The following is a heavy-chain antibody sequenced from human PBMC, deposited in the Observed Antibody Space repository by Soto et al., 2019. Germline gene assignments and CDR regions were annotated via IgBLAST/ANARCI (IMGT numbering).Heavy chain of an antibody. V-gene: IGHV4-39*01. CDR2: IYYSGST. CDR1: GGSISSSSFH. Sequence: QLQLQESGPGLVKPSETLSLTCTVSGGSISSSSFHWGWIRQPPGKGLDWIGSIYYSGSTYYSPSLKSRVTISVDTSKNQCSLKLSSVTAADTAVYYCARRERAAGTDWWFDPWGQGTLVTVSS. J-gene: IGHJ5*02. CDR3: ARRERAAGTDWWFDP. D-gene: IGHD6-13*01.